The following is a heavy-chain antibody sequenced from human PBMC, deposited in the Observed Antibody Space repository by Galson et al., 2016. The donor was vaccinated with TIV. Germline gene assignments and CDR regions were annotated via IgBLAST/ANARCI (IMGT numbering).Heavy chain of an antibody. CDR3: VREGPDGYNPYCDY. Sequence: SLRLSCAASGYTFSSYGMHWVRQAPGKGLEWVAVISSDGNNEYYAGSVKGHFTISRDNSENTLYLRLNNLRPEDTAVYYCVREGPDGYNPYCDYWGQGTLVTVSS. D-gene: IGHD5-24*01. V-gene: IGHV3-30*03. J-gene: IGHJ4*02. CDR2: ISSDGNNE. CDR1: GYTFSSYG.